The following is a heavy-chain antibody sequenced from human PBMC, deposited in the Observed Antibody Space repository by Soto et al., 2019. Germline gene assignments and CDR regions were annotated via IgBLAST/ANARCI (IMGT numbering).Heavy chain of an antibody. Sequence: ASVKVSCKASGYTFTSYAMHWVRQAPGQRLEWMGWINAGNGNTEYSQKFQGRVTITRDTSASTAYMELSSLRSEDTAVYYCGRSPGYSYGDYWGQGTLVTVSS. CDR2: INAGNGNT. V-gene: IGHV1-3*01. D-gene: IGHD5-18*01. CDR3: GRSPGYSYGDY. J-gene: IGHJ4*02. CDR1: GYTFTSYA.